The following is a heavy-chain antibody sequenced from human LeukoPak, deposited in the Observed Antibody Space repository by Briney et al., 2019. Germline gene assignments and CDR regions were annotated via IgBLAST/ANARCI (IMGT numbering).Heavy chain of an antibody. CDR2: IKQDGSEK. D-gene: IGHD2-21*02. CDR3: ARGGGDWESPFDY. J-gene: IGHJ4*02. Sequence: GGSVRLSCAASGFTFSTYWMSWVRQAPGKGLEWVANIKQDGSEKYYVDSVRGRFTISRDNAKNSLYLQMNSLRAEDTAVYYCARGGGDWESPFDYWGQGTLVTVSS. V-gene: IGHV3-7*01. CDR1: GFTFSTYW.